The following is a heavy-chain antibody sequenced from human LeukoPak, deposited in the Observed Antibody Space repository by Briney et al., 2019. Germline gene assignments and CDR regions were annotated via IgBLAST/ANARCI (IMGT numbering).Heavy chain of an antibody. Sequence: SGTLSLTCAVSGGSISSNWWSWVRQPPGKGLEWIGEIYHSGSTNYNPSLKSRVTISLDKSKNQFSLNLSSVTTADTAVYYCARAGGCSSTSCDLDYWGQGTVVTVSS. D-gene: IGHD2-2*01. CDR1: GGSISSNW. V-gene: IGHV4-4*02. CDR3: ARAGGCSSTSCDLDY. J-gene: IGHJ4*02. CDR2: IYHSGST.